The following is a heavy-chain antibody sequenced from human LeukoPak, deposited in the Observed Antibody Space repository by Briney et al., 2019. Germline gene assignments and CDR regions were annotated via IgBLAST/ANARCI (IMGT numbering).Heavy chain of an antibody. V-gene: IGHV1-18*01. J-gene: IGHJ5*02. CDR2: ISAYNGNT. D-gene: IGHD5-24*01. CDR1: GYTFTSYG. CDR3: ARVGDGFDIWGNWFDP. Sequence: ASVKVSCKASGYTFTSYGISWVRQAPGQGLEWMGWISAYNGNTNYAQKLQGRATMTTDTSTSTAYMELRSLRSDDTAVYYCARVGDGFDIWGNWFDPWGQGTLVTVSS.